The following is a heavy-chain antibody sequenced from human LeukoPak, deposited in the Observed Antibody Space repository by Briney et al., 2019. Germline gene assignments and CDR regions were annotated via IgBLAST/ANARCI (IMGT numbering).Heavy chain of an antibody. D-gene: IGHD3-16*02. V-gene: IGHV1-18*04. J-gene: IGHJ4*02. CDR3: ARARLRLGELSPYYFDY. Sequence: GSSVPVSCKASGYTFTSYGIRGVRQAPGQGLAWMGWISAYNGNPNYAHKLQGRVTMTTDTSTSTAYMELWSLRSDDTAVYYCARARLRLGELSPYYFDYWGQGTLVTVSS. CDR2: ISAYNGNP. CDR1: GYTFTSYG.